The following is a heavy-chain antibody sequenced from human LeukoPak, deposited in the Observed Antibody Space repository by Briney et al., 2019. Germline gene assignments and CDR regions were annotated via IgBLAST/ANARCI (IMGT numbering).Heavy chain of an antibody. J-gene: IGHJ4*02. CDR3: AKIDAY. CDR1: GFTFSRNW. CDR2: INSDGSIT. V-gene: IGHV3-74*01. Sequence: GSLRLSCAASGFTFSRNWMHWVRQAPGKGLVWVLRINSDGSITNYADSVKGRFTISRDNAKNTLYLQMSSLRAEDTAVYYCAKIDAYWGQGTLVTVSS.